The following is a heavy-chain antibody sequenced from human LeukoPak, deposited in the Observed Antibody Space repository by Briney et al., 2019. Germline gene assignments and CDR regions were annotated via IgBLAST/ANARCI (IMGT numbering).Heavy chain of an antibody. J-gene: IGHJ6*02. CDR1: GGSISSCSYY. D-gene: IGHD3-3*01. CDR3: ARVLWDLWSGYSFLYGMDV. V-gene: IGHV4-61*02. Sequence: SETLSLTCTVSGGSISSCSYYWSWIRPPAGKGLEGIGRIYTSGSTNYNPSLKSRFTISVDTYKNQFSLKLSSVTAADTAVYYCARVLWDLWSGYSFLYGMDVWGQGTTVTVSS. CDR2: IYTSGST.